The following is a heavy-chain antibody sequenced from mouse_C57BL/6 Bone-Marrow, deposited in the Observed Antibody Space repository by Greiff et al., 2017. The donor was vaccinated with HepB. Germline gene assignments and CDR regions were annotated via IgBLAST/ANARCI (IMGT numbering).Heavy chain of an antibody. V-gene: IGHV5-17*01. CDR3: ARPGTVVATDAMDY. Sequence: EVQLVESGGGLVKPGGSLKLSCAASGFTFSDYGMHWVRQAPEKGLEWVAYISSGSSTIYYADTVKGRFTISRDNAKNTLFLQMTSLRSEDTAMYYCARPGTVVATDAMDYWGQGTSVTVSS. D-gene: IGHD1-1*01. J-gene: IGHJ4*01. CDR2: ISSGSSTI. CDR1: GFTFSDYG.